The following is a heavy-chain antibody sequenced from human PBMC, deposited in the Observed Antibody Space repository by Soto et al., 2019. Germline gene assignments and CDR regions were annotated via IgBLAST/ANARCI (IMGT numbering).Heavy chain of an antibody. J-gene: IGHJ6*02. CDR1: GGSISSGDYY. V-gene: IGHV4-30-4*01. CDR3: ASQWLRLGMDV. CDR2: IYYSGST. Sequence: ASETLSLTCTVSGGSISSGDYYWSWIRQPPGKGLEWIGYIYYSGSTYYNPSLKSRVTISVDTSKNQFSLKLSSVTAADTAVYYCASQWLRLGMDVWGQGTTVTVSS. D-gene: IGHD5-12*01.